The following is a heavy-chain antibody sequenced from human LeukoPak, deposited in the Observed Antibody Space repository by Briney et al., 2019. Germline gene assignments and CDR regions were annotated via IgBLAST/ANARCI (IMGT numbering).Heavy chain of an antibody. J-gene: IGHJ6*03. CDR2: ISSSSSYI. CDR3: ARVFYDILTGWNYYYMDV. D-gene: IGHD3-9*01. CDR1: GFTVSSNY. V-gene: IGHV3-21*01. Sequence: PGGSLRLSCAASGFTVSSNYMSWVRQAPGKGLEWVSSISSSSSYIYYADSLKGRFTISRDNAKNSLYLQMNSLRAEDTAVYYCARVFYDILTGWNYYYMDVWGKGTTVTISS.